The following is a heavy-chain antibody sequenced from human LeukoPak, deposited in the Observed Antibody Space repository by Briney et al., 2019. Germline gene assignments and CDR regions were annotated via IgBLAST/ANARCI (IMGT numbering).Heavy chain of an antibody. CDR2: INPSSGST. D-gene: IGHD6-19*01. Sequence: ASVKVSCKASGYTFTSYYMHWVRQAPGQGPEWMGIINPSSGSTTYAQNFRGRVIMTRDTSTSTVYTELSSLRSDDTAVYYCSRDRPAEYSTGSYNYYFDYWGQGTLVTVSS. V-gene: IGHV1-46*01. CDR3: SRDRPAEYSTGSYNYYFDY. J-gene: IGHJ4*02. CDR1: GYTFTSYY.